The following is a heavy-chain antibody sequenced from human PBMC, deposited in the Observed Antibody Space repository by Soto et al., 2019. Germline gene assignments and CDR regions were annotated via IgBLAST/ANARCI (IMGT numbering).Heavy chain of an antibody. CDR3: ARDRGNYYPFAP. D-gene: IGHD3-22*01. CDR1: GDSVSSNSAA. J-gene: IGHJ5*02. CDR2: TYYRLEWYN. Sequence: PSQTLSLTCAMSGDSVSSNSAAWNWIWQSPSRGLEWLGRTYYRLEWYNEYAVSVKSRITINPDTSKNQFSLQLNSVTPDDTAVYYCARDRGNYYPFAPRAQGTLDPVSS. V-gene: IGHV6-1*01.